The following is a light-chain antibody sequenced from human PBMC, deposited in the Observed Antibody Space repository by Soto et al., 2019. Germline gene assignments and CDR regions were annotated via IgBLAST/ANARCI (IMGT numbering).Light chain of an antibody. CDR2: KAS. Sequence: DIQITQSPSTLSASVRDRVTITCRASQSISSWLAWYQQKPGKAPKLLIYKASTLKSGVPSRFSGSGSGTEFTLTISSLQPDDFATYYCHHYNSYSEAVGQGTK. J-gene: IGKJ1*01. V-gene: IGKV1-5*03. CDR1: QSISSW. CDR3: HHYNSYSEA.